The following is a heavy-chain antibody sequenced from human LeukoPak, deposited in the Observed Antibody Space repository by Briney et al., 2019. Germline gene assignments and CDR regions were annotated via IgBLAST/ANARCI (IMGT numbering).Heavy chain of an antibody. CDR1: GGSISSSSYY. J-gene: IGHJ3*02. CDR3: ATQWAISVVVVPAASDAFDI. V-gene: IGHV4-39*01. D-gene: IGHD2-2*01. Sequence: SETLSLTCTVSGGSISSSSYYWGWIRQPPGKGLEWIGSIYYSGSTYYNPSLKSRVTISVDTSKNQFSLKLSSVTAADTAVYYCATQWAISVVVVPAASDAFDIWGQGTMVTVSS. CDR2: IYYSGST.